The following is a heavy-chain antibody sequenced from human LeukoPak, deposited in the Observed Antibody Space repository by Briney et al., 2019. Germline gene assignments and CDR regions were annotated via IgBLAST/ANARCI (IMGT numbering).Heavy chain of an antibody. V-gene: IGHV3-48*02. CDR2: ISTSRT. CDR3: ASSGSYRFDY. CDR1: GFSFANYG. J-gene: IGHJ4*02. D-gene: IGHD1-26*01. Sequence: GGSLRLSCVGSGFSFANYGTNWVRQAPGRGLEWVSYISTSRTDYADSVKGRFTISRDNAKDSLYLQMNSLRDEDTAVYYCASSGSYRFDYWGQGTLVTVSS.